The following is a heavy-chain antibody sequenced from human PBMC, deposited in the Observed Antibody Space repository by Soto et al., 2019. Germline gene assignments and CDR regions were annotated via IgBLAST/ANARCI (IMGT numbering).Heavy chain of an antibody. Sequence: GASVKVSCKTSGYIFSAYAITWVRQAPGRGLEWMGWISNHNAKINYAQNFQGRVTVTTDTSTGTAYMELSNLRSDDTAVYYCARVKGCTSTTCYIGWFDPWGQGTLVTVSS. CDR2: ISNHNAKI. D-gene: IGHD2-2*02. CDR1: GYIFSAYA. J-gene: IGHJ5*02. V-gene: IGHV1-18*01. CDR3: ARVKGCTSTTCYIGWFDP.